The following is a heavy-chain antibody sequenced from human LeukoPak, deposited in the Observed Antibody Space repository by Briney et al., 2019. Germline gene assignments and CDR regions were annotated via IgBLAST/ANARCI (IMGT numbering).Heavy chain of an antibody. Sequence: ASVKVSCKASGGTFSSYAISWVRQAPGQGLEWMGGIIPIFGTANYAQKFQGRVTITADESTSTAYMELSSLRSEDTAVYYCARTHYYDSSGYYPILDYWGQGTLVTVSS. CDR3: ARTHYYDSSGYYPILDY. CDR1: GGTFSSYA. V-gene: IGHV1-69*13. CDR2: IIPIFGTA. J-gene: IGHJ4*02. D-gene: IGHD3-22*01.